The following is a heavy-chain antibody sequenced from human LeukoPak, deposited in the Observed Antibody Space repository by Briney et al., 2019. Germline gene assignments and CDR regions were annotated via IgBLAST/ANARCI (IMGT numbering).Heavy chain of an antibody. Sequence: GGSLRLSCAASGFTFSSYAMHWVRQAPGKGLEWVAVISYDGSKKYYADAVKGRFTISRDNSKNTLYLQMNSLRAEDTAVYYCARERAATSGMDVWGQGTTVTVSS. CDR3: ARERAATSGMDV. CDR2: ISYDGSKK. J-gene: IGHJ6*02. CDR1: GFTFSSYA. V-gene: IGHV3-30-3*01. D-gene: IGHD5-12*01.